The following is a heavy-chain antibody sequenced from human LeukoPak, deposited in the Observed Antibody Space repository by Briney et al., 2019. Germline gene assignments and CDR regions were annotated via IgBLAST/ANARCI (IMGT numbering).Heavy chain of an antibody. CDR3: Y. J-gene: IGHJ4*02. V-gene: IGHV1-46*01. CDR1: GYSFTRYF. CDR2: LNPSSGTT. Sequence: ASVKVSFKASGYSFTRYFIHWVRQAPGQGLEWIGILNPSSGTTTYAQKFQGRVTMTRDMSSDTANMELGSLRSGDTALYYDYWGQGTQVTVSS.